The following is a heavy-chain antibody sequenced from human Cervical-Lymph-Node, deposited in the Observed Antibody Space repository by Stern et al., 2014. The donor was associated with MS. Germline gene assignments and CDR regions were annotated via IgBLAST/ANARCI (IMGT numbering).Heavy chain of an antibody. Sequence: VQLVQSGAEVKKPGESLKISCKASGYPFTNYWIGWVRQLPGKGLEGMGNLYPGDSDTRYSPSFQGQVTISVDKSISTAYLQWSSLKASDTAMYYCARHTPYASETYWFDPWGHGTLVTVSS. CDR2: LYPGDSDT. V-gene: IGHV5-51*01. CDR3: ARHTPYASETYWFDP. D-gene: IGHD3-10*01. J-gene: IGHJ5*02. CDR1: GYPFTNYW.